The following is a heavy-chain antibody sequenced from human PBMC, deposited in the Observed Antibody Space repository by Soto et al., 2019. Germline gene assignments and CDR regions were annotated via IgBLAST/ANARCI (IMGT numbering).Heavy chain of an antibody. CDR3: ARTVVVVPAAMDGMDV. CDR2: INAGNGKT. D-gene: IGHD2-2*01. V-gene: IGHV1-3*05. Sequence: QVQLVQSGAEEKKPGASVKVSCKASGYTFTSYAMHWVRQAPGQRLEWMGWINAGNGKTKYSQKFQGRVTITRDTSASTAYMELSSLRSEDTAVYYCARTVVVVPAAMDGMDVWGQGTTVTVSS. CDR1: GYTFTSYA. J-gene: IGHJ6*02.